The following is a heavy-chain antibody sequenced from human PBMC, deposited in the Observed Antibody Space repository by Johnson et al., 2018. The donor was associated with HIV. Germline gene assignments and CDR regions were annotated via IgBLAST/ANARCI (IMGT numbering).Heavy chain of an antibody. D-gene: IGHD4-17*01. CDR2: LSYDGSNK. J-gene: IGHJ3*02. Sequence: QVQLVESGGGVVQPGGSLRLSCAASGFTFSSCAMHWVRQAPGQGLEWVAVLSYDGSNKYYGDSVKGRFTISRDNSKNTLYLQVNSLRGEDTAVYYCARDLLYGETAFDIWGQGTMVTVSS. CDR3: ARDLLYGETAFDI. V-gene: IGHV3-30-3*01. CDR1: GFTFSSCA.